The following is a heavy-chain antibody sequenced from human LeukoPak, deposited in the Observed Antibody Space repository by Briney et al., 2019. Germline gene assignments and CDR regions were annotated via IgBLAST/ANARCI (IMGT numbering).Heavy chain of an antibody. CDR3: ARDKEPDSSGYFLDY. V-gene: IGHV3-21*01. D-gene: IGHD3-22*01. J-gene: IGHJ4*02. Sequence: GGSLRLSCAASGFTFSNYCMNWVRQAPGKGLEWVSSISSSSSYIYYADSVKGRFTISRDNAKNSLYLEMNSLRAEDTAVYYCARDKEPDSSGYFLDYWGQGTLVTVSS. CDR2: ISSSSSYI. CDR1: GFTFSNYC.